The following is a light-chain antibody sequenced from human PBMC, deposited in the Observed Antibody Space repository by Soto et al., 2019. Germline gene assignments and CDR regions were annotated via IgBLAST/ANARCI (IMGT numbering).Light chain of an antibody. V-gene: IGLV2-11*01. CDR2: DVS. J-gene: IGLJ1*01. CDR3: CSYAGSYSYV. CDR1: SSDVGGYNY. Sequence: QSVLTQPHSVSGSPGQSVAISCTGTSSDVGGYNYVSWYQQHPGKAPKLMIYDVSKRPSGVPDRFSGSKSGNTASLTISGLHAEDEADYYCCSYAGSYSYVLGTGTKLTVL.